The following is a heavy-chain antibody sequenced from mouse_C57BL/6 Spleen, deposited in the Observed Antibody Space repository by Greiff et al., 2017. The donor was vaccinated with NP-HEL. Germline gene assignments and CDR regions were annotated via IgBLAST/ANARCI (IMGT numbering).Heavy chain of an antibody. CDR2: IDPSDSYT. V-gene: IGHV1-50*01. CDR3: ARRGYGSSYVYYYAMDY. J-gene: IGHJ4*01. Sequence: VQLQQPGAELVKPGASVKLSCKASGYTFTSYWMQWVKQRPGQGLEWIGEIDPSDSYTNYNQKFKGKATLTVDTSSSTAYMQLSSLTSEDSAVYYCARRGYGSSYVYYYAMDYWGQGTSVTVSS. D-gene: IGHD1-1*01. CDR1: GYTFTSYW.